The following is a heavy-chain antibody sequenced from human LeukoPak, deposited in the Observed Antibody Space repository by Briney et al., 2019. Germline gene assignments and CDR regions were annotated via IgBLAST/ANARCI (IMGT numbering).Heavy chain of an antibody. CDR2: INTTSSHT. J-gene: IGHJ3*02. D-gene: IGHD3-16*01. CDR3: AGGGGDYDGFDI. Sequence: GGSLRLSCAASGFTVKTYGLNWVRQAPGGGLEWVSSINTTSSHTYYADSMKGRFTVSRDNVKNALYLQMDSLRVEETAVYYCAGGGGDYDGFDIWGQGTMVTVSS. V-gene: IGHV3-21*01. CDR1: GFTVKTYG.